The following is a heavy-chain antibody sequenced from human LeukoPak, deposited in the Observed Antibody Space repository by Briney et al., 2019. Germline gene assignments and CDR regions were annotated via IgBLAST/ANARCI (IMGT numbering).Heavy chain of an antibody. CDR1: GFTFSSYA. CDR3: AKKGQWLDIYYFDY. CDR2: ISGSGGST. D-gene: IGHD6-19*01. J-gene: IGHJ4*02. V-gene: IGHV3-23*01. Sequence: PGGSLRLSCAASGFTFSSYAMSWVRQAPGKGLEWVSAISGSGGSTYYADSVKGWFTISRDNSKNTLYLQMNSLRAEDTAVYYCAKKGQWLDIYYFDYWGQGTLVTVSS.